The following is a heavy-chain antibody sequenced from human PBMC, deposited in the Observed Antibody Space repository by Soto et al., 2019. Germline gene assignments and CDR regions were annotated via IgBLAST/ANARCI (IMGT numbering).Heavy chain of an antibody. CDR1: GYTFTGYY. CDR3: ARDSHSSSWYGSFDY. CDR2: INPNSGGT. J-gene: IGHJ4*02. V-gene: IGHV1-2*02. D-gene: IGHD6-13*01. Sequence: AASVKVSCKASGYTFTGYYMHWVRQAPGQGLEWMGWINPNSGGTNYAQKFQGRVTMTRDTSISTAYMELSRLRSDDTAVYYCARDSHSSSWYGSFDYWGQATLVTVS.